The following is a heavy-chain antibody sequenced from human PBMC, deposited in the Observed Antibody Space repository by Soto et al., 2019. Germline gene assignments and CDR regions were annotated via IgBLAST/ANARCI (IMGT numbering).Heavy chain of an antibody. J-gene: IGHJ5*02. CDR2: INANNGGA. CDR1: GYTFTDYH. Sequence: ASVKVSCKPSGYTFTDYHIHWVRQAPGQGLEFMGWINANNGGAGSAQQFQGRVTVTRDTSISTVYMELSNLRSDDTAVYYCARDKLWYYDILTGFGVDPWGQGTLVTVSS. V-gene: IGHV1-2*02. D-gene: IGHD3-9*01. CDR3: ARDKLWYYDILTGFGVDP.